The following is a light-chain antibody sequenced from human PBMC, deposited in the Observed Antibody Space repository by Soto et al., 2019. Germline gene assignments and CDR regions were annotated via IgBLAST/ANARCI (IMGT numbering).Light chain of an antibody. Sequence: QSALTQPASVSGSPGQSITISCTGTSSDVGGYNYVSWYQQHPGKAPKLMIYEVNNRPSGVSNRFSGSKSGSTASLTISGLQAEDEADYCCSSYTSSSTLGVFGTGTKVTVL. CDR2: EVN. J-gene: IGLJ1*01. V-gene: IGLV2-14*01. CDR3: SSYTSSSTLGV. CDR1: SSDVGGYNY.